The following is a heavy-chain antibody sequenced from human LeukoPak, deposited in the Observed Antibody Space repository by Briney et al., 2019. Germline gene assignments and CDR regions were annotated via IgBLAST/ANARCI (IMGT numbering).Heavy chain of an antibody. CDR2: ITSSGAHI. D-gene: IGHD4-23*01. CDR1: GFTFNNYN. CDR3: ARDYGGSSPFDY. Sequence: GGSLRLSCAASGFTFNNYNMNWVRQAPGKALEWVSSITSSGAHIFYADSVKGRFSISRDNAKNSLYLQMNSLRAEDTAVYYCARDYGGSSPFDYWGQGTLVTVSS. J-gene: IGHJ4*02. V-gene: IGHV3-21*01.